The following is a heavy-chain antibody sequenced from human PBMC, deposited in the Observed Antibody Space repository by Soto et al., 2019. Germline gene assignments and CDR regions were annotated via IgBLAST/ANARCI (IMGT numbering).Heavy chain of an antibody. J-gene: IGHJ1*01. Sequence: GGSLRLSCAASGFAFRSYDMHWVRQAAGKGLEWVSAIGTEADTFYPDSVKGRFTISRENAKNALYLQMDSLRAEDTAVYYCARGDCSGGDCDRTAGTVLHHWGQGTQVTVSS. D-gene: IGHD2-15*01. CDR1: GFAFRSYD. CDR3: ARGDCSGGDCDRTAGTVLHH. CDR2: IGTEADT. V-gene: IGHV3-13*01.